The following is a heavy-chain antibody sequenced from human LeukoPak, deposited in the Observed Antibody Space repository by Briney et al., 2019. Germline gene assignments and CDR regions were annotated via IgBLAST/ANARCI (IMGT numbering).Heavy chain of an antibody. J-gene: IGHJ4*02. CDR2: ISAYNGNT. D-gene: IGHD2-2*01. Sequence: ASVKVSCKASGYTFTSYGISWVRQAPGQGLEWMGWISAYNGNTNYAQKLQGRVTMTTDTSTSTAYMELRSLRSDDTAVYYCARDREDIVVVPAASPYYFDYWGQGTLVTVSS. CDR1: GYTFTSYG. V-gene: IGHV1-18*01. CDR3: ARDREDIVVVPAASPYYFDY.